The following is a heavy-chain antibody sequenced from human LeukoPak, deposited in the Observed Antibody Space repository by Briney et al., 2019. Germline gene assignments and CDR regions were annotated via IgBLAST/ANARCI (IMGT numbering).Heavy chain of an antibody. CDR1: GYTFTGYY. J-gene: IGHJ5*02. Sequence: GASVKVSCKASGYTFTGYYVHWVRQAPGQGLEWMGWINPNSGGTNYAQKFQGRVTMARDTSISTAYMELSRLRSDDTAVYYCARDGAPYYDFWSGYYRPWGQGTLVTVSS. D-gene: IGHD3-3*01. CDR2: INPNSGGT. V-gene: IGHV1-2*02. CDR3: ARDGAPYYDFWSGYYRP.